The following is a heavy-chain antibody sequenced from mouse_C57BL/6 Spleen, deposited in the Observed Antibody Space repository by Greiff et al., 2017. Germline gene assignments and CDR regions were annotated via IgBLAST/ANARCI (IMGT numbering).Heavy chain of an antibody. CDR3: AREEAMDY. Sequence: QVQLQQSGAELVRPGTSVKVSCKASGYAFTNYLIEWVKQRPGQGLEWIGVINPGSGGTNYNEKFKGKATLTADNSSSTAYMQLSSLTSEDSAVYFCAREEAMDYWGQGTSVTVSS. CDR1: GYAFTNYL. CDR2: INPGSGGT. V-gene: IGHV1-54*01. J-gene: IGHJ4*01.